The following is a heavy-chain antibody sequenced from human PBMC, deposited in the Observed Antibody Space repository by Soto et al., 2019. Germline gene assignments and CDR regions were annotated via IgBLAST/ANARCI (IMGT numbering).Heavy chain of an antibody. D-gene: IGHD3-3*01. CDR3: AKPISISGVIIDAFDV. Sequence: PGGSLRLSCAASKFTFSDYGMHWVRQAPGKGLEWVAVISYEGSNKYYADPVKGRFTISRDNSKNTLYLEMNSLRTEDTAVYYCAKPISISGVIIDAFDVWGQGTMVTVSS. V-gene: IGHV3-30*18. CDR2: ISYEGSNK. J-gene: IGHJ3*01. CDR1: KFTFSDYG.